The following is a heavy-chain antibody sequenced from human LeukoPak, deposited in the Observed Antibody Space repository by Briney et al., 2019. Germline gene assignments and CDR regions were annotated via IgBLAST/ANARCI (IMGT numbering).Heavy chain of an antibody. J-gene: IGHJ4*02. CDR3: ARGLYYYDSSGYYSSGSFDY. CDR2: IYTSGST. V-gene: IGHV4-4*07. CDR1: GGSISSYY. D-gene: IGHD3-22*01. Sequence: SETLSLTCTVSGGSISSYYWSWIRQPAGKGLEWIGRIYTSGSTNYNPSLKSRVTISVDTSKNQFSLKLSSVTAADTAVYYCARGLYYYDSSGYYSSGSFDYWGQGTLVTVSS.